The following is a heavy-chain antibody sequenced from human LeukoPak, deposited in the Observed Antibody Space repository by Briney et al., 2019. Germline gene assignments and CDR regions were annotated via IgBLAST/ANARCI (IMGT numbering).Heavy chain of an antibody. CDR2: ISYDGSNK. CDR3: ARSIAVADTFDY. Sequence: GGSLRLSCAASGFSFSNYGMHWVRQAPGKGLEWVAVISYDGSNKYHADSVKGRFTISRDNSKNTLYLQMNSLRAEDTAVYYCARSIAVADTFDYWGQGTLVTVSS. V-gene: IGHV3-30*19. J-gene: IGHJ4*02. CDR1: GFSFSNYG. D-gene: IGHD6-19*01.